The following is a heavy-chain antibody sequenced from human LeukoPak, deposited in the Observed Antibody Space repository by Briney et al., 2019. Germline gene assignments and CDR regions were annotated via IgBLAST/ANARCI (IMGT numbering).Heavy chain of an antibody. V-gene: IGHV4-34*01. CDR1: GGSFSGYY. J-gene: IGHJ4*02. D-gene: IGHD2-2*01. CDR3: ARTDIVVVPAAYDY. Sequence: PSETLSLTCAVYGGSFSGYYWSWIRQPPGKGLEWSGEINHSGSTNYNPSLKSRVTISVDTSKNQFSLKLSSVTAADTAVYYCARTDIVVVPAAYDYWGQGTLVTVSS. CDR2: INHSGST.